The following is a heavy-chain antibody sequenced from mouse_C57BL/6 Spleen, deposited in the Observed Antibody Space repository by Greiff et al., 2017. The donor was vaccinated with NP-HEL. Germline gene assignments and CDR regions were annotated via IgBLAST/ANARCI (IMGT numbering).Heavy chain of an antibody. CDR1: GYTFTSYW. D-gene: IGHD2-4*01. CDR3: AVIYYDYDEGGGYAMDY. J-gene: IGHJ4*01. V-gene: IGHV1-61*01. Sequence: VQLQQPGAELVRPGSSVKLSCKASGYTFTSYWMDWVKQRPGQGLEWIGNIYPSDSETHYNQKFKDKATLTVDKSSSTAYMQLSSLTSEDSAVYYCAVIYYDYDEGGGYAMDYWGQGTSVTVSS. CDR2: IYPSDSET.